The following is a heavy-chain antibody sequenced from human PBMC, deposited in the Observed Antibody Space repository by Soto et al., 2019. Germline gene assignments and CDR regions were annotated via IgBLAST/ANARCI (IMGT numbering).Heavy chain of an antibody. V-gene: IGHV1-18*01. CDR1: GYRFSTYG. J-gene: IGHJ6*02. Sequence: QVQLVQSGPEVKKPGASVKVSCKASGYRFSTYGISWVRQAPGQGLEWMGWISDYNGNTNYEKKFQGRVTLTTDTSTRTAYMELKSLRSDDTAVYYCAREGYYSGSEGYPPPRYYGSDAWGQGTAVTVS. CDR2: ISDYNGNT. CDR3: AREGYYSGSEGYPPPRYYGSDA. D-gene: IGHD3-10*01.